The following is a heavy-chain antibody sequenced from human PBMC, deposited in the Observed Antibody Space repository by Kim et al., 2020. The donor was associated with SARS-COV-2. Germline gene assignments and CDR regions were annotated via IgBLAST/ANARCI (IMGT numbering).Heavy chain of an antibody. CDR3: VTKLHGTMFDY. CDR1: GGSITTRNFY. Sequence: SETLSLTCFVSGGSITTRNFYWGWIRQPPGKGLEYVGSVSDTGATYYTSSLKSRLTISLDTSTNQFSLKLTSVTAADTAVYSCVTKLHGTMFDYWGQG. J-gene: IGHJ4*02. V-gene: IGHV4-39*01. CDR2: VSDTGAT. D-gene: IGHD3-10*02.